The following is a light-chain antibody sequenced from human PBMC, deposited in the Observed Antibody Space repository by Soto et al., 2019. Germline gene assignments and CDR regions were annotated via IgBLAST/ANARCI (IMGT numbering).Light chain of an antibody. CDR1: QTISSW. CDR2: KAS. V-gene: IGKV1-5*03. CDR3: QLYNSYSEA. J-gene: IGKJ1*01. Sequence: DIRMTKSPAALSGSVGDRVTITCRASQTISSWLAWYQQKPGKAPKLLIYKASTLKSGVPSRFSGSGSGTEFTLTISSLQPDDFATYYCQLYNSYSEAFGQGGKVDI.